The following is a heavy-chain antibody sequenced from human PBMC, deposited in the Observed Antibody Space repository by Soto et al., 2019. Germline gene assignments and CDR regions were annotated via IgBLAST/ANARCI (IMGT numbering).Heavy chain of an antibody. V-gene: IGHV4-31*03. CDR3: AGIGAGPRGPFDY. D-gene: IGHD1-26*01. Sequence: LSLTCTVSGGSIRSGGYYWSLIRQHPGKGLEWIGYIYYSGSTYYNPSLKSRVTISVDTSKNQFSLKLSSVTAADTAVYYCAGIGAGPRGPFDYWGQGTLVTVSS. CDR2: IYYSGST. J-gene: IGHJ4*02. CDR1: GGSIRSGGYY.